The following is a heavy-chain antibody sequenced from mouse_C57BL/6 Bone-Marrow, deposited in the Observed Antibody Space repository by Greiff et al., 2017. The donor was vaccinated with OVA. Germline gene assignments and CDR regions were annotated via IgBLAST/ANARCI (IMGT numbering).Heavy chain of an antibody. CDR3: ARDPGFSY. CDR2: SRNKANDYTT. J-gene: IGHJ3*01. V-gene: IGHV7-1*01. CDR1: GFTFSDFY. Sequence: EVKLMDSGGGLVQSGRSLRLSCATSGFTFSDFYMEWVRQAPGKGLEWIAASRNKANDYTTEYSASVKGRFIVSRDTSQSILYLQMNALRAEDTAIYYCARDPGFSYWGQGTLVTVSA.